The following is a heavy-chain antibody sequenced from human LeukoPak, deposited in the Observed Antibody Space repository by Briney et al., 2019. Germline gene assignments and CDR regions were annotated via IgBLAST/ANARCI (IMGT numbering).Heavy chain of an antibody. J-gene: IGHJ3*02. CDR2: ISPNSGDT. CDR1: GYSFTGYY. CDR3: ARGEYSSPRSAFDI. Sequence: ASVKVSCKASGYSFTGYYMHWVRQAPGQGLEWMGWISPNSGDTKYAQKFQGRVTMTRDMSTSTVYMELSSPRSEDTAVYSCARGEYSSPRSAFDIWGQGTMVTVSS. D-gene: IGHD6-6*01. V-gene: IGHV1-2*02.